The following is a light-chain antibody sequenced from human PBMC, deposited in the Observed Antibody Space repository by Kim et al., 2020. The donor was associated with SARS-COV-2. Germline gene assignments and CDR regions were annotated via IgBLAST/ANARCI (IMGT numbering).Light chain of an antibody. J-gene: IGKJ4*01. CDR1: QSVSSRY. CDR3: QQYDSAFLT. V-gene: IGKV3-20*01. CDR2: GAS. Sequence: SPGERATLSCRARQSVSSRYLAWYQQKPGQGLRLLIYGASSSATGIPDRFSGSGSGTDFTLTISRLEPEDFAVYYCQQYDSAFLTFGGGTKVDIK.